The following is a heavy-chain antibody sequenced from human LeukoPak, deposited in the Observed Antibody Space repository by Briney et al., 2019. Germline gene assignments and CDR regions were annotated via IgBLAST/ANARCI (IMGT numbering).Heavy chain of an antibody. D-gene: IGHD6-13*01. CDR1: GLTFSSYS. V-gene: IGHV3-23*01. CDR2: ISASGGDT. CDR3: AKEAAGPEY. J-gene: IGHJ4*02. Sequence: HPGGSLRLSCVVSGLTFSSYSMSWVRQAPGKGLDWVSGISASGGDTWYPDSVKGRFTISRDNSKNTLFLQMSSLRVEDTAMYYCAKEAAGPEYWGQGTLVTVSS.